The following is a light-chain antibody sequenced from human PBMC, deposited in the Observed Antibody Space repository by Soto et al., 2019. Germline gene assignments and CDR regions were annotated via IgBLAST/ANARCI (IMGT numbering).Light chain of an antibody. V-gene: IGLV1-40*01. CDR1: SSNIGAGYD. CDR3: QSYDRSLSGLYV. CDR2: GNS. J-gene: IGLJ1*01. Sequence: QSVLTQPPSVSGAPGQRVTISCTWSSSNIGAGYDVHWYQQLPGTAPKLLIYGNSNRPSGVPDRFSGSKSGTSASLAITGLQAEDEADDYCQSYDRSLSGLYVFGTGTKLTVL.